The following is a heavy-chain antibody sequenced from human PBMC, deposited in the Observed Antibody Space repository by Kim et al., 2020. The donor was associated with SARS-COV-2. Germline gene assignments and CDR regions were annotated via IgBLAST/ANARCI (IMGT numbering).Heavy chain of an antibody. D-gene: IGHD5-18*01. CDR2: IWYDGSNK. CDR3: ARDRDRYSYGSPGMDV. CDR1: GFTFSSYG. Sequence: GGSLRLSCAASGFTFSSYGMHWVRQAPGKGLEWVAVIWYDGSNKYYEDSVKGRFTISRDNSKNTLYLQMNSLRAEDTAVYYCARDRDRYSYGSPGMDVWGQGTTVTVS. J-gene: IGHJ6*02. V-gene: IGHV3-33*01.